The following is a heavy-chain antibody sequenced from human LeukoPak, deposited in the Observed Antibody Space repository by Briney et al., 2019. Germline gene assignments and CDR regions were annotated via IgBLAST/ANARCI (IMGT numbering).Heavy chain of an antibody. Sequence: GASVKVSCKASGDTFTTDYIHWVRQRPGQGPEWMGVSNPSGGSTTNAQKFQGRVTMTRDTSTSTVYMELSSLSSEDTAIYYCARARGSGSYYGHDYYYYHYMDVWGKGTTVTLSS. J-gene: IGHJ6*03. V-gene: IGHV1-46*01. CDR1: GDTFTTDY. CDR2: SNPSGGST. D-gene: IGHD3-10*01. CDR3: ARARGSGSYYGHDYYYYHYMDV.